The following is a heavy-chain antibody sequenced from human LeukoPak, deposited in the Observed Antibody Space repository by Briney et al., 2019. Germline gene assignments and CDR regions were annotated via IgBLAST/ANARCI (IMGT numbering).Heavy chain of an antibody. J-gene: IGHJ4*02. CDR3: AKALSGYHFDY. V-gene: IGHV3-23*01. D-gene: IGHD5-12*01. CDR1: GFTFSSYG. Sequence: PGGSLRLSCAASGFTFSSYGISWVRQAPGKGLEWVSGISGSGGNTYYADSVKGRFTISRDNSQNTLYLQMNTLGAEDTAVYYCAKALSGYHFDYWGQGTLVTVSA. CDR2: ISGSGGNT.